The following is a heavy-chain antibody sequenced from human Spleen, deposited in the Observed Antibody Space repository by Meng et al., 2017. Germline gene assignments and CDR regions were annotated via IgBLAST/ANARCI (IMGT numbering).Heavy chain of an antibody. CDR1: GGSFSDYY. Sequence: SETLSLTCVVSGGSFSDYYWGWIRQPPGKGLEWIGSIYYSGSTYYNPSLKSRVTISVDTSKNQFSLKLSSVTAADTAVYYCARPYSSGWYVHFDYWGQGILVTVSS. CDR3: ARPYSSGWYVHFDY. CDR2: IYYSGST. V-gene: IGHV4-34*01. J-gene: IGHJ4*02. D-gene: IGHD6-19*01.